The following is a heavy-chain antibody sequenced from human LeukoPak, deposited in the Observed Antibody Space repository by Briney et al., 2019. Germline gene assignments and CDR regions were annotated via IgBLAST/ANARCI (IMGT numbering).Heavy chain of an antibody. V-gene: IGHV4-34*01. CDR2: INHSGST. D-gene: IGHD3-22*01. Sequence: SETLSLTCAVYGGSFSGYYWSWIRQPPGKGLEWIGEINHSGSTNYNPSLKSRVTISVDTSKNQFSLKLSSVTAADTAVYYCAERNYYDSTGYWNFWGQGTLVTVTS. J-gene: IGHJ4*02. CDR1: GGSFSGYY. CDR3: AERNYYDSTGYWNF.